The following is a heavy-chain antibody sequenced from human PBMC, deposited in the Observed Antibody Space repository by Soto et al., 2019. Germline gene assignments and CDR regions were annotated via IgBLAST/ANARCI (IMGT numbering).Heavy chain of an antibody. CDR1: GGSISSGGYY. V-gene: IGHV4-31*03. Sequence: QVQLQESGPGLVKPSQTLSLTCTVSGGSISSGGYYWSWIRQHPGKGLEWIGYIYYSGSTYYIPSLKSRVTISVDTSKNQFSLKLSSVTAADTAVYYCAREPHYYYYYGMDVWGQGTTVTVSS. CDR2: IYYSGST. CDR3: AREPHYYYYYGMDV. J-gene: IGHJ6*02.